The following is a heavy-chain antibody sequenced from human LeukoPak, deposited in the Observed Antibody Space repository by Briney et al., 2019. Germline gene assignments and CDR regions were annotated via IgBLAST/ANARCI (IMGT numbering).Heavy chain of an antibody. D-gene: IGHD2-15*01. CDR3: ARSDIVVVVADTLRYDSSGYYDY. V-gene: IGHV4-34*01. CDR2: INHSGST. J-gene: IGHJ4*02. CDR1: GGSFNAYY. Sequence: SETLSLTCTVYGGSFNAYYWSWIRQPPGKGLEWIGEINHSGSTNYNPSLKSRVTISVDTSKNQFSLKLSSVTAADTAVYYCARSDIVVVVADTLRYDSSGYYDYWGQGTLVTVSS.